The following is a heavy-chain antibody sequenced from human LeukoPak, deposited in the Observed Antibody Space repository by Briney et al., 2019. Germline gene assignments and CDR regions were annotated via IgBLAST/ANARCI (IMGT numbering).Heavy chain of an antibody. V-gene: IGHV3-21*01. D-gene: IGHD2-2*01. CDR3: ARGVVVVPAAPDLGMDV. J-gene: IGHJ6*02. CDR1: GFTFSSYS. CDR2: TNSSSSYI. Sequence: GGSLRLSCAASGFTFSSYSMNWVRQAPGKGLEWVPPTNSSSSYIYYADSVKGRFTISRDNAKNSLYLQMNSLRAEDTAVYYCARGVVVVPAAPDLGMDVWGQGTTVTVSS.